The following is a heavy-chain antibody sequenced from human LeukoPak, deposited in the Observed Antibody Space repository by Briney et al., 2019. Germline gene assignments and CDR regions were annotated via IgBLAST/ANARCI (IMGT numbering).Heavy chain of an antibody. CDR3: AKDNRRHYTSGPNPDSLH. J-gene: IGHJ4*02. V-gene: IGHV3-23*01. Sequence: GGSLRLSCAASGFTMSNYGVSWVRQAPGKGLEWVSGIRSAVDTTHYADSVKGRFIISRDNSKNTLSLQLNSLRPEDTALYYCAKDNRRHYTSGPNPDSLHWGQGALVTVSS. CDR2: IRSAVDTT. CDR1: GFTMSNYG. D-gene: IGHD6-19*01.